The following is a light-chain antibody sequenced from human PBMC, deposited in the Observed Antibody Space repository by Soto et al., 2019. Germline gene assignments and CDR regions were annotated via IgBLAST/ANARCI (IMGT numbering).Light chain of an antibody. J-gene: IGKJ1*01. CDR3: QHYYSYPPT. CDR2: AAS. Sequence: AIRMTQSPASLSASTGDRVTITCRASQNIRSNLAWYQQKPGKAPKLLIYAASTFESGVPSRFTGSMSGTDFALTISWVQSKDFATYYCQHYYSYPPTFGQGTKVEFK. CDR1: QNIRSN. V-gene: IGKV1-8*01.